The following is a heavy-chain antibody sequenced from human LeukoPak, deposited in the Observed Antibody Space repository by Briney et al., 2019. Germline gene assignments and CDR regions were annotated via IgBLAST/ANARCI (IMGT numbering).Heavy chain of an antibody. J-gene: IGHJ4*02. CDR2: INSDGSST. D-gene: IGHD2-2*01. CDR1: GFTFSSYW. CDR3: ARVAVVPAAYFDY. V-gene: IGHV3-74*01. Sequence: GGSLRLSCAASGFTFSSYWMHWVRQAPGKGLVWVSRINSDGSSTIYADSVKGRFTISRDIAKNTLYLQMNSLSAEDTAVYYCARVAVVPAAYFDYWGQGTLVTVSS.